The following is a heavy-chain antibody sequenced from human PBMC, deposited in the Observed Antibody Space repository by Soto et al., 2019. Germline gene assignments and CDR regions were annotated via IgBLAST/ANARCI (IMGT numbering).Heavy chain of an antibody. D-gene: IGHD3-16*01. J-gene: IGHJ4*02. V-gene: IGHV4-34*01. CDR3: ARSGSFGGATGYYFDY. CDR1: GGSFSGYY. Sequence: QVQLQQWGAGLLKPSGTLSLTCAVYGGSFSGYYWSWIRQPPGKGLEWIGEINHSGSTNYNPSLKSRVTISVDTSKNQFSLKLSSVTAADTAVYYCARSGSFGGATGYYFDYWGQGTLVTVSS. CDR2: INHSGST.